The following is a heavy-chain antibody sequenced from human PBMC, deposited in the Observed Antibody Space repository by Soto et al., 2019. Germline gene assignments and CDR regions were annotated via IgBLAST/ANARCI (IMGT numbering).Heavy chain of an antibody. V-gene: IGHV4-39*01. CDR2: IYYNGDT. Sequence: QLQLQESGPGLLKPSETLSLTCSVSGGSISSSSYNWDWIRQPPGKGLEWIGTIYYNGDTDYNPYLKSRATISVDASDYQSSLKLSSVTAADTSIYYCARFSGNAFDIWGHGTMVTVSP. J-gene: IGHJ3*02. CDR1: GGSISSSSYN. CDR3: ARFSGNAFDI.